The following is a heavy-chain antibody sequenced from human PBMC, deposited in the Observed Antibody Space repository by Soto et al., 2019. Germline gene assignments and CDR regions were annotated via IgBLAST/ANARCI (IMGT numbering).Heavy chain of an antibody. V-gene: IGHV3-30*03. Sequence: QVGLVESGGGVVQPGRSLRLSCAASGFTFRNYGMHWVRQAPGKGLEWVAVMSYDGSQSDFADSVKGRFTISRDNSKNTLYLEMNSLRPEDTAVYYCARGVYTGPHLMGFDYWGQGTLVTVSS. J-gene: IGHJ4*02. D-gene: IGHD2-8*01. CDR3: ARGVYTGPHLMGFDY. CDR2: MSYDGSQS. CDR1: GFTFRNYG.